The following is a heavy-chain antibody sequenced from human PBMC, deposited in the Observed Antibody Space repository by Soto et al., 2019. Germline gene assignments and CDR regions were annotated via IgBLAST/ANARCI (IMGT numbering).Heavy chain of an antibody. D-gene: IGHD3-9*01. CDR1: GGSIISYY. CDR2: VHHSWGS. Sequence: SATLSRTCTVSGGSIISYYWSWFRQSPGKRMEWSGYVHHSWGSSYNPSLQSRVTISVDTSKNQFSLKLSSVTAADTAVYYCARHRPSAYYDILTGYSWPTGMDVWGQGTTVTVSS. J-gene: IGHJ6*02. V-gene: IGHV4-59*08. CDR3: ARHRPSAYYDILTGYSWPTGMDV.